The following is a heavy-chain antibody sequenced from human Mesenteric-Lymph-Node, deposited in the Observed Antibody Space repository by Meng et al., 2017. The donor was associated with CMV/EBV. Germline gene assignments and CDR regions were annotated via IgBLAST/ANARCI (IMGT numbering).Heavy chain of an antibody. Sequence: YDINWVRQATGQGLEWMGWMNPSSGNTGYAQKFQGRVTITRNTSISTAYMELSSLRSEDTAVYYCARAWSNKYYDFWSGYYRNWFDPWGQGTLVTVSS. J-gene: IGHJ5*02. D-gene: IGHD3-3*01. CDR3: ARAWSNKYYDFWSGYYRNWFDP. CDR1: YD. V-gene: IGHV1-8*03. CDR2: MNPSSGNT.